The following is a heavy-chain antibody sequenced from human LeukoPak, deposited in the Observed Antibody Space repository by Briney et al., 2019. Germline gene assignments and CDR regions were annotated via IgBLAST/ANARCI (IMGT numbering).Heavy chain of an antibody. Sequence: ASVKVSCKASGYTFTSYGISWVRQAPGQGLERMGWISAYNGNTNYAQKLQGRVTMTTDTSTSTAYMELRSLRSDDTAVYYCARDRGMYSSGWYEIDYWGQGTLVTVSS. D-gene: IGHD6-19*01. CDR3: ARDRGMYSSGWYEIDY. CDR2: ISAYNGNT. J-gene: IGHJ4*02. V-gene: IGHV1-18*01. CDR1: GYTFTSYG.